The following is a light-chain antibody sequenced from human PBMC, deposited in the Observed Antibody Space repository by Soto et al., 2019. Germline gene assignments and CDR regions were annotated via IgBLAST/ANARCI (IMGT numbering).Light chain of an antibody. V-gene: IGKV1-39*01. CDR1: QSISSY. CDR2: AAS. J-gene: IGKJ1*01. Sequence: DIQMTQSPSSLSASVGDRVTITCRASQSISSYLNWYQQKPGKAPKILIYAASSLQSGVQSRFSGSGSGTDFTLTISSQQPEDFANYFCELSYSTPMTFGQGTKVEIK. CDR3: ELSYSTPMT.